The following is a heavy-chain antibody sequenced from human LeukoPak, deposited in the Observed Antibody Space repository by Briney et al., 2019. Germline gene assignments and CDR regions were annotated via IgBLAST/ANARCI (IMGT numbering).Heavy chain of an antibody. V-gene: IGHV3-30*18. CDR3: AKDHRPYYYGSGSYYPFDY. D-gene: IGHD3-10*01. Sequence: GGSLRLSCAASGFSFSSYGMHWVRQAPGKGLEWVAVISYDGSNKYYADSVKGRFTISRDNSKNTLYLQVNSLRAEDTAVYYCAKDHRPYYYGSGSYYPFDYWGQGTLVTVSS. CDR1: GFSFSSYG. J-gene: IGHJ4*02. CDR2: ISYDGSNK.